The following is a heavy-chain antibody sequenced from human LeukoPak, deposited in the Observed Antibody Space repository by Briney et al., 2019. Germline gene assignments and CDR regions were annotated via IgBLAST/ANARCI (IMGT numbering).Heavy chain of an antibody. CDR3: ARHGSSMVRGNFDY. V-gene: IGHV4-39*01. CDR2: IYYSGST. CDR1: GGSISSSSYY. Sequence: SETLSLTCIVSGGSISSSSYYWGWIRQPPGKGLEWIGSIYYSGSTYYNPSLKSRVSISVDTSKNQFSLKLSSVTAADTAVYYCARHGSSMVRGNFDYWGQGTLVTVSS. D-gene: IGHD3-10*01. J-gene: IGHJ4*02.